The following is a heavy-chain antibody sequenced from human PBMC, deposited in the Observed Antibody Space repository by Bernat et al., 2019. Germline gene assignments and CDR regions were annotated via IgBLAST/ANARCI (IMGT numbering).Heavy chain of an antibody. CDR3: ARSQTRGLADAFDF. J-gene: IGHJ3*01. Sequence: EVQLVQSGAEVKQPGESLKISCKGSGHIFTNFWIGWVRQMPGKGLEWWVIIYPGDSDTRYSPSFQGQGTISAGKCSSTAYRQWRSLKASDSAMYYCARSQTRGLADAFDFWGEGTMVTVSS. D-gene: IGHD3/OR15-3a*01. CDR2: IYPGDSDT. CDR1: GHIFTNFW. V-gene: IGHV5-51*01.